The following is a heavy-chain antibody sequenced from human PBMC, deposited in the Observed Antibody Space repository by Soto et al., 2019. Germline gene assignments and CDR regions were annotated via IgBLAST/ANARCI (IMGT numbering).Heavy chain of an antibody. D-gene: IGHD1-20*01. CDR3: TRDRLTGDFREAFDI. Sequence: EAQLVESGGSLVQPGGSLRLSCAASGFSLSRYSMSWVRQAPEKGLEYIAYIDTGSISKYYADSVEGRFAISRDNAKNSLYMQLNSLRDEDTAPYFCTRDRLTGDFREAFDIWRQGTLVTVSS. J-gene: IGHJ3*02. CDR1: GFSLSRYS. CDR2: IDTGSISK. V-gene: IGHV3-48*02.